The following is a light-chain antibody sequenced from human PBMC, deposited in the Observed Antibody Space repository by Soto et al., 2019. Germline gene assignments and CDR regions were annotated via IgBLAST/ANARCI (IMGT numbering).Light chain of an antibody. J-gene: IGLJ2*01. V-gene: IGLV2-14*01. Sequence: QSALTQPASVSGSPGQSITISCTGTSSDVGGYNFVFWYQHHPGKAPKLMIYEVNNRPSGVSDRFSGPKSGNTASLTISGLQAEDEADYYCSSHTSRNTVVFGGGTQLTVL. CDR1: SSDVGGYNF. CDR3: SSHTSRNTVV. CDR2: EVN.